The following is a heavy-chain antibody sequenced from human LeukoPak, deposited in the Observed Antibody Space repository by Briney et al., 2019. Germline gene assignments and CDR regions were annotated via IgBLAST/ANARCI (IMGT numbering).Heavy chain of an antibody. Sequence: ASVKVSCKASGYTFTGYYMHWVRQAPGQGLEWMGWINPNSGGTNYAQKFQGRVTMTRDTSISTAYMELSRLRSDDTAVYYCARDSSLYSSSWYHSRYYYMDVWGKGTTVTVSS. CDR3: ARDSSLYSSSWYHSRYYYMDV. CDR1: GYTFTGYY. CDR2: INPNSGGT. D-gene: IGHD6-13*01. J-gene: IGHJ6*03. V-gene: IGHV1-2*02.